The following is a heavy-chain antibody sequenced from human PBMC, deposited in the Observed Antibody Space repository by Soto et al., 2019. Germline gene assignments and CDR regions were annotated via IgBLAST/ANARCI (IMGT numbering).Heavy chain of an antibody. CDR1: GGTFSSYA. CDR3: ARDMPGFVDVYYYGMDV. J-gene: IGHJ6*02. Sequence: ASVKVSCKASGGTFSSYAISWVRQAPGQGLEWMGGIIPIFGTANYAQKFQGRVTITADESTSTAYMELSSLRSEDTAVYYCARDMPGFVDVYYYGMDVWGQGTTVTVSS. V-gene: IGHV1-69*13. CDR2: IIPIFGTA. D-gene: IGHD5-12*01.